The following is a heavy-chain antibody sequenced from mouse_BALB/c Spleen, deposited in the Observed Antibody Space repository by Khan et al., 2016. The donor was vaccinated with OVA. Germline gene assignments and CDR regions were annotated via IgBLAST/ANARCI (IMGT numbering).Heavy chain of an antibody. V-gene: IGHV5-17*02. CDR3: ARSLSTTWYFDV. J-gene: IGHJ1*01. D-gene: IGHD2-4*01. CDR2: ISSGSATI. Sequence: EVELVESGGGLVQPGGSRKLSCAASGFTFSNFGMHWVRQAPEKGLEWVAYISSGSATIYYADTVKGRFTISRDNPKNTLFLQMTSLRSEDTAIYYCARSLSTTWYFDVWGAGTTVTVSS. CDR1: GFTFSNFG.